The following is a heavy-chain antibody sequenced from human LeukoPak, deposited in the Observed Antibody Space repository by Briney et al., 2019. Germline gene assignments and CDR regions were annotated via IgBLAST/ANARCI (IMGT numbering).Heavy chain of an antibody. V-gene: IGHV3-23*01. D-gene: IGHD4-11*01. Sequence: GGSLRLSCAASGFTFSSFAMSWVRQAPGKGLEWVSSISGNGGNTYSAASVKDRFTISRDNSMNTLYLQMHSLRAEDTAVYYCTRPARRGDYQSHSIDYWGQGTLVTVSS. CDR2: ISGNGGNT. CDR1: GFTFSSFA. CDR3: TRPARRGDYQSHSIDY. J-gene: IGHJ4*02.